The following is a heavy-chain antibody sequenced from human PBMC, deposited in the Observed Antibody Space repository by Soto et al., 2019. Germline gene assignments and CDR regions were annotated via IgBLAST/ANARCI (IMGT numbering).Heavy chain of an antibody. CDR2: ISGSGTTI. Sequence: EVHLVESGGGLVQPGGSLRLSCAASGFIFSSYAINWVRQAPGKGLEWVSYISGSGTTIYYADSVKGRFTISRDYAKSSLYLQMNSLRAEETSMYSWASFSRMVDGYYWGQGTLLTFAS. D-gene: IGHD3-22*01. J-gene: IGHJ4*02. V-gene: IGHV3-48*01. CDR3: ASFSRMVDGYY. CDR1: GFIFSSYA.